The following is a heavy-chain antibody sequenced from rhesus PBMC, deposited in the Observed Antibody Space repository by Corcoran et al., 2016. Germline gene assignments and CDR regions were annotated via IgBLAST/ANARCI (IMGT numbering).Heavy chain of an antibody. V-gene: IGHV3S5*01. CDR2: INSGWGRT. CDR3: AKAEDDYGYYYTADYFDY. CDR1: GFTFSSYG. Sequence: EVQLVETGGGLVQPGGSLTLSCAASGFTFSSYGMSWVRQAPGKGLEWVSAINSGWGRTHYADSVKGRFTITRDNSKNTLSLQMNSLRAEDTAVYYCAKAEDDYGYYYTADYFDYWGQGVLVTVSS. J-gene: IGHJ4*01. D-gene: IGHD3-9*01.